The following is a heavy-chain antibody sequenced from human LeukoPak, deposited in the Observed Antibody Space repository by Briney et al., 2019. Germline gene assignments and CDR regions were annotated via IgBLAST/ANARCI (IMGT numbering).Heavy chain of an antibody. Sequence: MASETLSLTCTVSGGSLSSYHWSWIRQPPGKGLEWIGYIYYSGSTNYSPSLKSRVTISVDTSKNQFSLKLSSVTAADTAVYYCARKGLTGGLDYWGQGTLVTVSS. CDR2: IYYSGST. V-gene: IGHV4-59*01. CDR3: ARKGLTGGLDY. J-gene: IGHJ4*02. D-gene: IGHD2-8*02. CDR1: GGSLSSYH.